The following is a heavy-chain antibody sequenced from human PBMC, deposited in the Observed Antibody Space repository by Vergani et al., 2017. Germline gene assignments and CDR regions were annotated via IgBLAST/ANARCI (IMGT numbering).Heavy chain of an antibody. D-gene: IGHD3-22*01. CDR2: IYYSGST. V-gene: IGHV4-31*02. CDR1: GFTFSSYA. CDR3: ARAPTHYYDSSVQRDAFDI. J-gene: IGHJ3*02. Sequence: VQLLESGGGLVQPGGSLRLSCAASGFTFSSYAMSWVRQAPGKGLEWIGYIYYSGSTYYNPSLKSRVTISVDTSKNQFSLKLSSVTAADTAVYYCARAPTHYYDSSVQRDAFDIWGQGTMVTVSS.